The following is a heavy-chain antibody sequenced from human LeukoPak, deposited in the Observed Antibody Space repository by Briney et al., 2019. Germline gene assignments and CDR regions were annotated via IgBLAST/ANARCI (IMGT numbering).Heavy chain of an antibody. J-gene: IGHJ1*01. Sequence: SVKVSCKASGGTFSSCAISWVRQAPGQGLEWMGRIIPIFGIANYAQKFQGRVTTTADKSTSTAYMELSSLRSEDTAVYYCASSRSGSPHEYFQHWGQGTLVTVSS. V-gene: IGHV1-69*04. CDR1: GGTFSSCA. CDR2: IIPIFGIA. D-gene: IGHD1-26*01. CDR3: ASSRSGSPHEYFQH.